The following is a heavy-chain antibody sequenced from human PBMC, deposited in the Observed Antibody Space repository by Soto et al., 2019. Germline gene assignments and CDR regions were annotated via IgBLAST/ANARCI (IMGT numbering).Heavy chain of an antibody. Sequence: QVQLVQSGAEVKKPGSSEKVSCKASGGTFSSYAISWVRQAPGQGLEWMGGIIPIFGTANYAQKFQGRVTITADKSTSTAYMELRSQRSEDTAVDYCARERSSSSGGLASYGMDVWGQGTTVTVSS. D-gene: IGHD6-6*01. CDR2: IIPIFGTA. J-gene: IGHJ6*02. CDR3: ARERSSSSGGLASYGMDV. CDR1: GGTFSSYA. V-gene: IGHV1-69*06.